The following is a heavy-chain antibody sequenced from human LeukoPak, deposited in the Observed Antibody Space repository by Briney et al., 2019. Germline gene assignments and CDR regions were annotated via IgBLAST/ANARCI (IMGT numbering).Heavy chain of an antibody. Sequence: GGSLRLSCAASGLTFSSYEMNWVRQAPGKGLEWVSYISSSGSTIYYADSVKGRFTISRDNSKNTLYLQMNSLRAEDTAVYYCAKDVAYNWNYGSDYWGQGTLVTVSS. CDR1: GLTFSSYE. V-gene: IGHV3-48*03. J-gene: IGHJ4*02. CDR3: AKDVAYNWNYGSDY. D-gene: IGHD1-7*01. CDR2: ISSSGSTI.